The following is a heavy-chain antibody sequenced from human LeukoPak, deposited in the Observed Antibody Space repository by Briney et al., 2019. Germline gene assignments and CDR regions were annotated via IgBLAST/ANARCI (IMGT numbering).Heavy chain of an antibody. J-gene: IGHJ4*02. CDR1: GGSSCGYY. CDR2: INHIGST. V-gene: IGHV4-34*01. CDR3: ARSNPHVSFDY. Sequence: PSETLSLTCVVYGGSSCGYYWSWIRQPPGKGRERIGEINHIGSTNYNPSLKSRVTISVDTSKNQFSLKLSSVTAADTAVYYCARSNPHVSFDYWGQGTLVTVSS.